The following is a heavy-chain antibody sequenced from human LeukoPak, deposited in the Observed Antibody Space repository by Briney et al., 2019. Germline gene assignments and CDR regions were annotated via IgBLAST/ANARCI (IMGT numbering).Heavy chain of an antibody. CDR2: MNPNSGNT. Sequence: ASVKVSCKASGYTFTSYDINWVRQATGQGLEWMGWMNPNSGNTGYAQKFQGRVTMTRYTSISTAYMELSSLRSEDTAVYYCARSYYDSSGYFFAAYWGQGTLVTVSS. CDR3: ARSYYDSSGYFFAAY. V-gene: IGHV1-8*01. D-gene: IGHD3-22*01. CDR1: GYTFTSYD. J-gene: IGHJ4*02.